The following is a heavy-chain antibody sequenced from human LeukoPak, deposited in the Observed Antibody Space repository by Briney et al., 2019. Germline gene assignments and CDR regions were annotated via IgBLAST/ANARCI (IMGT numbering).Heavy chain of an antibody. D-gene: IGHD4-11*01. V-gene: IGHV4-59*01. CDR3: ARDYRAFDI. CDR2: IYYSGST. Sequence: SETLSLTCTVSGGSTSSYYWSWIRQPPGKGLEWIGYIYYSGSTNYNPSLKSRVTISVDTSKNQFSLKLSSVTAADTAVYYCARDYRAFDIWGQGTMVTVSS. J-gene: IGHJ3*02. CDR1: GGSTSSYY.